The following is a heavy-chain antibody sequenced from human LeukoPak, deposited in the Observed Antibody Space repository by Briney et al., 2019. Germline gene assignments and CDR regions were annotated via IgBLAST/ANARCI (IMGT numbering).Heavy chain of an antibody. CDR1: GGSISSSSYY. V-gene: IGHV4-39*07. D-gene: IGHD2-21*02. Sequence: PSETLSLTRTVSGGSISSSSYYWGWFRQPPGTGLEWLGSIYYSGSTYYNPSLKSRVTISVDTSKNQFSLKLSSVTAADTAVYYCARAIYCGGDCYHFDYWGQGTLVTVSS. CDR3: ARAIYCGGDCYHFDY. J-gene: IGHJ4*02. CDR2: IYYSGST.